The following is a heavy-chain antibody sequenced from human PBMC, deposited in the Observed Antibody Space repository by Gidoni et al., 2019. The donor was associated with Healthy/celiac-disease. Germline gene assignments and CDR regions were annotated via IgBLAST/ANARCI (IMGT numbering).Heavy chain of an antibody. D-gene: IGHD4-17*01. V-gene: IGHV3-23*01. CDR2: ISGSGGST. Sequence: EVQLLESGGGLVQPGGSLRLSCAASGFTFRSYAVSWVRQAPGKGLEWVSAISGSGGSTYHADSVKGRFTISRDNSKNTLYLQMNSLRAEDTAVYYCAKDQRKYGDYYYYMDVWGKGTTVTVSS. CDR1: GFTFRSYA. CDR3: AKDQRKYGDYYYYMDV. J-gene: IGHJ6*03.